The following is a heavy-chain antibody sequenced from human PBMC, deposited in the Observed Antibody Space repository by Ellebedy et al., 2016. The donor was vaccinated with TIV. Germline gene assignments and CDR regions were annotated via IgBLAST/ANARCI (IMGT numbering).Heavy chain of an antibody. CDR3: AGEVGSAAATDAFDI. CDR2: IYYSGST. D-gene: IGHD6-13*01. Sequence: MPSETLSLTCTVSGGSIGTSYWNWIRQSPGTGLEWIGYIYYSGSTNYNPSLTSRVTMSVDTSKNQFSLNLNSVTAADTAVYYCAGEVGSAAATDAFDIWGQGTMVTVSS. CDR1: GGSIGTSY. J-gene: IGHJ3*02. V-gene: IGHV4-59*03.